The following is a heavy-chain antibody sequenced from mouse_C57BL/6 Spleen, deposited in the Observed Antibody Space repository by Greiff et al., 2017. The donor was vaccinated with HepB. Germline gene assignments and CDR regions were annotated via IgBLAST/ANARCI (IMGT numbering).Heavy chain of an antibody. Sequence: QVQLQQSGAELVRPGASVTLSCKASGYTFTDYEMHWVKQTPVHGLELIGAIDPETGGTAYNQKFKGKAILTADKSSSTAYMELRSLTSEDSAVYYCTRWSYGSSFYYFDYWGQGTTLTVSS. D-gene: IGHD1-1*01. CDR3: TRWSYGSSFYYFDY. V-gene: IGHV1-15*01. CDR1: GYTFTDYE. J-gene: IGHJ2*01. CDR2: IDPETGGT.